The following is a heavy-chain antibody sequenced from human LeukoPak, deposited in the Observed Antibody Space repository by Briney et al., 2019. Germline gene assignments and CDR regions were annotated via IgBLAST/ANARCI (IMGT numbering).Heavy chain of an antibody. D-gene: IGHD3-10*01. CDR3: ARGAGYYGSGSYYEY. CDR1: GDTFSTYG. V-gene: IGHV1-69*04. CDR2: IIPILDIT. Sequence: SVKVSCKASGDTFSTYGINWVRQAPGQGLEWVGRIIPILDITNYAQKFLGRVTITADKSTRTTYMELTSLRSEDTAVYYCARGAGYYGSGSYYEYWGQGTLVTVSS. J-gene: IGHJ4*02.